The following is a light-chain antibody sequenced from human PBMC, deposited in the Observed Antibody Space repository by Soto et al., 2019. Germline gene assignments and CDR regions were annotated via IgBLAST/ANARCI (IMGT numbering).Light chain of an antibody. CDR3: CSYAGRGPFYV. V-gene: IGLV2-23*01. CDR2: EGS. CDR1: SSDLGSYNL. J-gene: IGLJ1*01. Sequence: QSVLTQPASVSGSPGQSITVSCTGTSSDLGSYNLVSWYQQHPGKAPKLMIYEGSKRPSGVSNRFSASKSGNTASLTISGLQAEDEADYFCCSYAGRGPFYVFGSGTKATVL.